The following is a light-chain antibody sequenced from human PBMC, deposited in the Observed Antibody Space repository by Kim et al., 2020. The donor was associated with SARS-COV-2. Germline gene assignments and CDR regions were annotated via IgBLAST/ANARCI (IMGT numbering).Light chain of an antibody. CDR2: GAS. Sequence: EIVMTQSPATLSVSPGERATLSCRASQSVRNNLAWYQHKPGQAPRLLIYGASTRATAIPTRFSGSGSGTEFTLTISSLKSEDFAVYYCQHYNNWPPWTFGQGTKVDIK. CDR3: QHYNNWPPWT. V-gene: IGKV3-15*01. CDR1: QSVRNN. J-gene: IGKJ1*01.